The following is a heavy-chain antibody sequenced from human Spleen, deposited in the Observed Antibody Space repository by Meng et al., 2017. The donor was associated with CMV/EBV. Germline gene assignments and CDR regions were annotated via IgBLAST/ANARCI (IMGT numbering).Heavy chain of an antibody. CDR2: ISGSSTYT. V-gene: IGHV3-21*06. D-gene: IGHD6-13*01. CDR3: ARDIAAAGTYYYFFAMDV. CDR1: GFDFSNHI. Sequence: GGSLRLSCAASGFDFSNHILNWVRQAPGKGLEWVSSISGSSTYTHYADSVKGRFTISRDNAKNSLYLQMNSLRADDTAVYYCARDIAAAGTYYYFFAMDVWGQGTTVTVSS. J-gene: IGHJ6*02.